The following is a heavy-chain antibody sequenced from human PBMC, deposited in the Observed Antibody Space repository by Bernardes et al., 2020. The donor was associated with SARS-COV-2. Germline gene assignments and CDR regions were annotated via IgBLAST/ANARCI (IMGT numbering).Heavy chain of an antibody. Sequence: SLRLSCAASGFSFSSHWMSWVRQAPGKGLEWVANIKQDGSEKYYVESVKGRFTISRDNAKNSLYLQMNSLRVEDTAVYYCARDHLGRFDRWGQGTLVTVSS. J-gene: IGHJ4*02. CDR3: ARDHLGRFDR. CDR1: GFSFSSHW. CDR2: IKQDGSEK. V-gene: IGHV3-7*01.